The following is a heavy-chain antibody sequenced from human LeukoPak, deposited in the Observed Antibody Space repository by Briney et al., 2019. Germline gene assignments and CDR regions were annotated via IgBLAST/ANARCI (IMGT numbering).Heavy chain of an antibody. V-gene: IGHV7-4-1*02. Sequence: ASVKVSCKASGYTFTTYPINWVRQAPGQGLEWMGWIDTNTGNPTYAQGFTGRFVFSLETSVSTAYLQISSLKAEDTAVYYCARAPYYYDSSGYYSIRFDPWGQGTLVTVSS. J-gene: IGHJ5*02. CDR3: ARAPYYYDSSGYYSIRFDP. D-gene: IGHD3-22*01. CDR1: GYTFTTYP. CDR2: IDTNTGNP.